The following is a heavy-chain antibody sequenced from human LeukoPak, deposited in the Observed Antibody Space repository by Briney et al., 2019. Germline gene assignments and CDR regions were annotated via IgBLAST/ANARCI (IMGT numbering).Heavy chain of an antibody. Sequence: GGSLRLSCVASGFSFNNYAMNWVRQAPGKGLEWVSLIIGSSGSTFYADSVKGRFTISRDKSKNTLYLQMNSLRTEDTAVYYCAKGAYDYIEIAYFDYWGQGSLVTVSS. D-gene: IGHD5-12*01. CDR3: AKGAYDYIEIAYFDY. CDR1: GFSFNNYA. V-gene: IGHV3-23*01. CDR2: IIGSSGST. J-gene: IGHJ4*02.